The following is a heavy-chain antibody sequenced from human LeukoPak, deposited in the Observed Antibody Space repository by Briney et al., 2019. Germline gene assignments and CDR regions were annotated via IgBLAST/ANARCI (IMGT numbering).Heavy chain of an antibody. CDR2: IDPLDSDT. Sequence: GESLKISCKASGYSFTDYWITWVRQLPGSGLEWMGRIDPLDSDTNYSPSFRGHVTISVDKSISTVHLQWSSLKASDTAMYFCARLDWGATGGLNFDYWGQGTLVTVSS. CDR1: GYSFTDYW. D-gene: IGHD3/OR15-3a*01. V-gene: IGHV5-10-1*01. CDR3: ARLDWGATGGLNFDY. J-gene: IGHJ4*02.